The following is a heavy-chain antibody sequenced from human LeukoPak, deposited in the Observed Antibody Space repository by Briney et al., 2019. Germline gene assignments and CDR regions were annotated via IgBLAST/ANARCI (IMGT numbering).Heavy chain of an antibody. CDR1: GGSISSYY. CDR3: ARGNYDSSGYYQNQFDY. D-gene: IGHD3-22*01. Sequence: SETLSLTCTVSGGSISSYYWSWIRQPPGKGLEWIGYIYYSGSTNYNPSLKSRVTISVDTSKNQFALKLSSVTAADTAVYYCARGNYDSSGYYQNQFDYWGQGTLVTVSP. V-gene: IGHV4-59*01. CDR2: IYYSGST. J-gene: IGHJ4*02.